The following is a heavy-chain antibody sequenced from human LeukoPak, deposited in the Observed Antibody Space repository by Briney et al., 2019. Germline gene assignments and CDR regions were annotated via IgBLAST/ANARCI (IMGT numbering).Heavy chain of an antibody. D-gene: IGHD2-2*01. CDR2: IIPIFGTA. CDR1: GGTFSSYA. J-gene: IGHJ5*02. Sequence: SVKVSCKASGGTFSSYAISWVRQAPGQGLEWMGGIIPIFGTANYAQKFQGRVTITTDESTSTAYMELSSLRSEDTAVYYCARDRRYCSSTSCYWWSNGFDPWGQGTLVTVSS. CDR3: ARDRRYCSSTSCYWWSNGFDP. V-gene: IGHV1-69*05.